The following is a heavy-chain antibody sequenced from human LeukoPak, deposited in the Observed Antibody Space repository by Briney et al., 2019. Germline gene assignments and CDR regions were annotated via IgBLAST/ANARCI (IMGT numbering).Heavy chain of an antibody. CDR2: MNPNSGGT. J-gene: IGHJ5*02. D-gene: IGHD6-19*01. CDR1: GYTFTSYD. CDR3: ARGASAGYEQWLVLLRPNHNWSDP. Sequence: GASVKVSCKASGYTFTSYDINWVRQATGQGLEWMGWMNPNSGGTNYAQKFQGWVTMTRDTSISTAYMELSRLRSDDTAVYYCARGASAGYEQWLVLLRPNHNWSDPWGQGTLVTVSS. V-gene: IGHV1-2*04.